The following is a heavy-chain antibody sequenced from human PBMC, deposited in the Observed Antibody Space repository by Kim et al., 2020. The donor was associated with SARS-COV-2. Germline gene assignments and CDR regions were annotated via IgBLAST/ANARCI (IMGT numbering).Heavy chain of an antibody. V-gene: IGHV3-15*01. CDR1: GFTFNNAW. CDR2: IKSKTDGATT. Sequence: GGSLRLSCAASGFTFNNAWMNWVRQAPGKGLEWVGRIKSKTDGATTDYAAPVKGRFTISRDDSKNTLYLQMDSLKTEDTAVYYCTRDQQWFGELFDLWG. CDR3: TRDQQWFGELFDL. J-gene: IGHJ5*02. D-gene: IGHD3-10*01.